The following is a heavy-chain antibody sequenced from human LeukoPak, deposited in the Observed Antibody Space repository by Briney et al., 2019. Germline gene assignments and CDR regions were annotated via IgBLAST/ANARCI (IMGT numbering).Heavy chain of an antibody. CDR2: IHYSGST. CDR1: GGSISSYY. V-gene: IGHV4-59*01. Sequence: SETLSLTCTVSGGSISSYYWSWIRQPPGKGLEWIGYIHYSGSTNYNPSLKSRVTISVDTSKNQFSLKLSSVTAADTAVYYCATRIAVAGGFDYWGQGTLVTVSS. J-gene: IGHJ4*02. CDR3: ATRIAVAGGFDY. D-gene: IGHD6-19*01.